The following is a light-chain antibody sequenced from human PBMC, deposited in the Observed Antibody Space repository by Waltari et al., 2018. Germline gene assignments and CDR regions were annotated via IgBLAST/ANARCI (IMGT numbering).Light chain of an antibody. J-gene: IGKJ1*01. V-gene: IGKV1-33*01. Sequence: DIQMTQSPSSLSASVGDRVTITCQASQDISNYLNWYQQKPGKAPKLLIYDASNLETGVPSRFSGSGSGTDFTFTISSLQPEDIATYYCQQGDGPPLTFGQGTKVEVK. CDR1: QDISNY. CDR2: DAS. CDR3: QQGDGPPLT.